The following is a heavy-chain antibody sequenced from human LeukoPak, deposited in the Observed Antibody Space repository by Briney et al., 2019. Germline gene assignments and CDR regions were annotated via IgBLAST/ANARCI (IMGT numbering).Heavy chain of an antibody. D-gene: IGHD3-10*01. J-gene: IGHJ4*02. V-gene: IGHV1-46*01. CDR3: ARVGFGELYFDY. CDR2: INPSGGST. CDR1: GGTFSSYA. Sequence: ASVKVSCKASGGTFSSYAISWVRQAPGQGLEWMGIINPSGGSTSYAQKFQGRVTMTRDTSTSTVYMELSSLRSEDTAVYYCARVGFGELYFDYWGQGTLVTVSS.